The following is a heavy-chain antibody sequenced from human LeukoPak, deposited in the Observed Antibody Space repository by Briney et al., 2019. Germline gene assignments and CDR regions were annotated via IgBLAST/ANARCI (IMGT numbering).Heavy chain of an antibody. D-gene: IGHD1-26*01. J-gene: IGHJ4*02. V-gene: IGHV3-66*01. CDR3: ATADSGSYYSGFDY. CDR2: VYSGGST. CDR1: GFTFSSYW. Sequence: GGSLRLSCAASGFTFSSYWMHWVRQAPGKGLVWVSVVYSGGSTHYADSVKGRFTISRDNSKNTLYLHMNSLRAEDTAVYYCATADSGSYYSGFDYWGQGTLVTVSS.